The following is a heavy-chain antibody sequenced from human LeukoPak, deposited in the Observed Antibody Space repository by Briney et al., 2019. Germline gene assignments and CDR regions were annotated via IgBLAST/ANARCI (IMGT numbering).Heavy chain of an antibody. D-gene: IGHD1-7*01. Sequence: SDTLPLTCAVYGGSFVGRHWSWIRQPPGKGLEWLGEASHAGITNYNPSLKSRVSISVDTSKDQFSLKLASVTAADTAIYYCARGRLNWDYGFDYWGKGTLVTVSS. CDR2: ASHAGIT. V-gene: IGHV4-34*01. CDR3: ARGRLNWDYGFDY. J-gene: IGHJ4*02. CDR1: GGSFVGRH.